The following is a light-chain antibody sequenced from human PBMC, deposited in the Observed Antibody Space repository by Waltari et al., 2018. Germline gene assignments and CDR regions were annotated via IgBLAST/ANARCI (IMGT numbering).Light chain of an antibody. V-gene: IGLV2-23*02. CDR1: TSDVGNYNL. CDR2: EVT. CDR3: HSHATSITSVI. J-gene: IGLJ2*01. Sequence: QSALTQPASVSGSPGQSITISCTGTTSDVGNYNLVSWYQQHPGKAPKLIIYEVTKRPSGVSTRFSGSKSGNTASLTISGLQADDEADYYCHSHATSITSVIFGGGTKLTVI.